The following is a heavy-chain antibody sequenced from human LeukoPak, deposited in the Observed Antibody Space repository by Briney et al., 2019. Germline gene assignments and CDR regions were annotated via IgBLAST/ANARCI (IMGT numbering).Heavy chain of an antibody. J-gene: IGHJ4*02. D-gene: IGHD1-7*01. CDR3: ARAGFYPLTGTTHIDY. V-gene: IGHV1-2*02. CDR2: INPNSGGT. CDR1: GYTFTGYY. Sequence: AASVKVSCKASGYTFTGYYMHWVRQAPGQGLEWMGWINPNSGGTNYAQKFQGRVTMTRDTSISTAYMELSRLRSDDTAVYYCARAGFYPLTGTTHIDYWGQGTLVTVSS.